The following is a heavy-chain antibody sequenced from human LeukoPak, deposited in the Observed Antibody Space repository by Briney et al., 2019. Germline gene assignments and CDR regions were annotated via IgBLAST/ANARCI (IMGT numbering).Heavy chain of an antibody. Sequence: SVKVSCKASGGTFSSYAISWVRQAPGQGLEWKGGIIPIFGTANYAQKFQDRVSITTDESTSTAYMELSSLRSEDTAVYYCARTILRGMGRSTNYYMDVWGKGTTVTVSS. J-gene: IGHJ6*03. CDR2: IIPIFGTA. D-gene: IGHD3-10*01. CDR3: ARTILRGMGRSTNYYMDV. V-gene: IGHV1-69*05. CDR1: GGTFSSYA.